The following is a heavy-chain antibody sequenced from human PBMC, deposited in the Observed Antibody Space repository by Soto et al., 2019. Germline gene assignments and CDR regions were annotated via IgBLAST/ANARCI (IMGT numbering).Heavy chain of an antibody. Sequence: QVQLQESGPGLVKPSETLSLTCTVSGGSISSYYWSWIRQPPGKGLEWIGYIYYSGSTNYNPSLKSRVTISVDTSKNHFSLKLSSVTAADTAVYYCARRSGFYYYGMDVWGQGTTVTVSS. CDR2: IYYSGST. CDR1: GGSISSYY. J-gene: IGHJ6*02. V-gene: IGHV4-59*01. D-gene: IGHD5-12*01. CDR3: ARRSGFYYYGMDV.